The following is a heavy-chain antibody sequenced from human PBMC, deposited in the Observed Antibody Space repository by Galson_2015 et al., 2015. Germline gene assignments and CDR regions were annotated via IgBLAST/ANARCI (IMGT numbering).Heavy chain of an antibody. J-gene: IGHJ4*02. CDR1: GGSFSGYY. D-gene: IGHD3-10*01. CDR2: IYHSGST. CDR3: ARVFTMVRGVKEPKSYFDY. Sequence: SETLSLTCAVYGGSFSGYYWSWIRQPPGKGLEWIGSIYHSGSTYYNPSLKSRVTISVDTSKNQFSLKLSSVTAADTAVYYCARVFTMVRGVKEPKSYFDYWGQGTPVTVSS. V-gene: IGHV4-34*01.